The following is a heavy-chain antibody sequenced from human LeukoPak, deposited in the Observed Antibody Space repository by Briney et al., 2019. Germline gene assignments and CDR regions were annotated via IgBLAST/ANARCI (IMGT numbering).Heavy chain of an antibody. CDR2: ISSSGSTI. CDR3: ARDYSGSYFPDY. J-gene: IGHJ4*02. CDR1: GFTFSSYE. V-gene: IGHV3-48*03. D-gene: IGHD1-26*01. Sequence: GWSLRLSCAASGFTFSSYEMNWVRQAPGKGLEWVSYISSSGSTIYYADSVKGRFTISRDNAKNSLYLQMNSLRAEDTAVYYCARDYSGSYFPDYWGQGTLVTVSS.